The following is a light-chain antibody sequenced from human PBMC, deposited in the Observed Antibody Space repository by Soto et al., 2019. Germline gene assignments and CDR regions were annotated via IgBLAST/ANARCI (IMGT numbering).Light chain of an antibody. CDR1: STDVGLYNY. CDR2: EVS. CDR3: SSYTSSNTYV. J-gene: IGLJ1*01. V-gene: IGLV2-14*01. Sequence: QSALTQPASVSGSPGQSITISCTGTSTDVGLYNYVSWYQQHPGKAPKLMIFEVSNRPSGVSNRFSGSKSGNRASLTISGLQAEDEADYHCSSYTSSNTYVFGTGTKV.